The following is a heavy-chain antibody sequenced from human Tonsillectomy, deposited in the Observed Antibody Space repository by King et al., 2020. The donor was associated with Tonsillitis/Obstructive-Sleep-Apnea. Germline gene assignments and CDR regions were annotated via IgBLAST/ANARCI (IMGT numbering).Heavy chain of an antibody. CDR3: AKDLDADCSSTRCCTWGFYY. Sequence: VQLVESGGGLVQPGGSLRLSCAASGFTFSSYAMSWVRQAPGKGLEWVSAISGSGGSTYYADSVKGRFTISRDNSKNTLYLQMNSLRAEDTAVYYSAKDLDADCSSTRCCTWGFYYWGQGTLVTVSS. J-gene: IGHJ4*02. V-gene: IGHV3-23*04. D-gene: IGHD2-2*02. CDR2: ISGSGGST. CDR1: GFTFSSYA.